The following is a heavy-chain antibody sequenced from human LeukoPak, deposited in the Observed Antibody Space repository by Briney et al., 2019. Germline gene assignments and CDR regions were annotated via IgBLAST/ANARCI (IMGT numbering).Heavy chain of an antibody. CDR3: ARVVGQWLVQVPDY. Sequence: GGSLRLSCAASGFTFSSYWIHWVRQAPGKGLVWVSRINSDGSSTSYADSVKGRFTISRDNAKNTLYLQMNSLRAEDTAVYYCARVVGQWLVQVPDYWGQGTLVTVSS. CDR1: GFTFSSYW. CDR2: INSDGSST. D-gene: IGHD6-19*01. V-gene: IGHV3-74*01. J-gene: IGHJ4*02.